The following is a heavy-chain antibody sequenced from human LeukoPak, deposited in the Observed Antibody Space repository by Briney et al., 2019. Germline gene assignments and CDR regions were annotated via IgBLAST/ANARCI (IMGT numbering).Heavy chain of an antibody. J-gene: IGHJ6*02. CDR3: ARVRLVTYYDILTGYYKTNYYYGMDV. D-gene: IGHD3-9*01. CDR2: INPNSGGT. V-gene: IGHV1-2*02. CDR1: GYTFTGYY. Sequence: GASVKVSCKASGYTFTGYYMHWVRQAPGHGLEWMGWINPNSGGTHYAQKFQGRVTMTRDTSISTAYMELSRLRSDDTAVYYCARVRLVTYYDILTGYYKTNYYYGMDVWGQGTTVTVSS.